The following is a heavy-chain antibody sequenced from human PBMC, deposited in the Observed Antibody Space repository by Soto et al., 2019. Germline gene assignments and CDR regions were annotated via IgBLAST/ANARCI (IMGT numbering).Heavy chain of an antibody. CDR1: GDSVSSNSAA. CDR3: AREGRDSSSWYFDY. D-gene: IGHD6-13*01. CDR2: TYYRSKWNN. V-gene: IGHV6-1*01. Sequence: SQTLSLTCAISGDSVSSNSAAWNWVRQSPSRGLEWLGRTYYRSKWNNDYAVSVKRRITINPDTSKNQFSLQLNSVTPEDTAVYYCAREGRDSSSWYFDYCGQGPLVTVYS. J-gene: IGHJ4*02.